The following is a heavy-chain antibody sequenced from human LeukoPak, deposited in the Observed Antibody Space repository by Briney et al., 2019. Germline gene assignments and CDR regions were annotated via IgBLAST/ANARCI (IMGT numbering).Heavy chain of an antibody. J-gene: IGHJ6*02. D-gene: IGHD3-3*02. Sequence: GGSLRLSCAASGFTFSNAWMSWVRQAPGKGLEWVGRIKSKTDGGTTDYAAPVKGRFTISRDDSKNTLYLQMNSLKTEDTAVYYCTTDAVPRAFDYDYYGMDVWGQGTTVTVSS. CDR1: GFTFSNAW. V-gene: IGHV3-15*01. CDR3: TTDAVPRAFDYDYYGMDV. CDR2: IKSKTDGGTT.